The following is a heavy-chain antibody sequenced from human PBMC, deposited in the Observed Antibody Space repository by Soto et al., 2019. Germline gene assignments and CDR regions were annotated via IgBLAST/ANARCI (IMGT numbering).Heavy chain of an antibody. Sequence: VKVSCKASGYTFTSYGISWVRQAPGQGLEWMGWISAYNGNTNYAQKLQGRVTMTTDTSTSTAYMELRSLRSDDTAVYYCARDEIENYDILTGYYGMDVWGQGTTVTVSS. V-gene: IGHV1-18*04. CDR3: ARDEIENYDILTGYYGMDV. D-gene: IGHD3-9*01. CDR1: GYTFTSYG. CDR2: ISAYNGNT. J-gene: IGHJ6*02.